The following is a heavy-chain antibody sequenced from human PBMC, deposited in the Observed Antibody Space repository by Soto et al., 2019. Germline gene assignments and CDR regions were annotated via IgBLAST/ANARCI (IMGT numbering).Heavy chain of an antibody. J-gene: IGHJ4*02. CDR2: INADGTST. CDR3: AIGYYSKKFDY. Sequence: DVQLVESGGGLVQPGGSLRLSCAASGFTFSNSWMHWVRQVSGKGLEWVSRINADGTSTSYADSVKGRFTISRDNAKNTLYLHVNSLRAEDTAVYYCAIGYYSKKFDYWGQGTLVSVSS. V-gene: IGHV3-74*01. D-gene: IGHD3-22*01. CDR1: GFTFSNSW.